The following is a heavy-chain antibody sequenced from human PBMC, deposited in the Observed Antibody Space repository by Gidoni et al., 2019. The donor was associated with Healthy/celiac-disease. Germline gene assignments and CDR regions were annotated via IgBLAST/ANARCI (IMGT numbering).Heavy chain of an antibody. Sequence: QLQLQESGPGLVKPSGTLSLTCAVSGGSISSSNWLSWVRQPPGKGLDWIGEIYHSGSTNYKPSLKSRVTISVDKSKNQFSLKLSSVTAADTAVYYCARGAREYSSSGYYYYYGMDVWGQGTTVTVSS. J-gene: IGHJ6*02. D-gene: IGHD6-6*01. CDR2: IYHSGST. CDR3: ARGAREYSSSGYYYYYGMDV. CDR1: GGSISSSNW. V-gene: IGHV4-4*02.